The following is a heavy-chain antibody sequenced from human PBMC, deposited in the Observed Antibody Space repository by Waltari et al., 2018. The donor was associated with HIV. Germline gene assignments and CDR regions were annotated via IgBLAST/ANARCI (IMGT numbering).Heavy chain of an antibody. Sequence: VRLVHSGAEVKKPGSWGKFSGKASGGHFSSYHFSWVRRAPGQGLEWMGGIIPIFGTANYAQKFQGRVTITADESTSTAYMELSSLRSEDTAVYYCARDGDGYNRDMDVWGQGTTVTVSS. J-gene: IGHJ6*02. D-gene: IGHD5-12*01. V-gene: IGHV1-69*12. CDR1: GGHFSSYH. CDR3: ARDGDGYNRDMDV. CDR2: IIPIFGTA.